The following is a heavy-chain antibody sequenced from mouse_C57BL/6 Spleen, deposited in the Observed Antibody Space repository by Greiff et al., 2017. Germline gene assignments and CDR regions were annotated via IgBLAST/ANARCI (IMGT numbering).Heavy chain of an antibody. J-gene: IGHJ4*01. CDR1: GYTFTDYE. CDR2: IDPETGGT. Sequence: VQLQQSGAELVRPGASVTLSCKASGYTFTDYEMHWVKQTPVHGLEWIGAIDPETGGTAYNQKFKGKAILTADKSSSTAYMELRSLTSEDSAVYYCTRALNLYYAMDYWGQGTSVTVSS. V-gene: IGHV1-15*01. CDR3: TRALNLYYAMDY.